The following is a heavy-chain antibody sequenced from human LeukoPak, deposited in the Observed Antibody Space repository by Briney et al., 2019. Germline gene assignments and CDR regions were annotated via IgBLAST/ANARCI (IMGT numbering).Heavy chain of an antibody. CDR3: ARVGSVTNFGVVSYYFDY. Sequence: PGESLKISCKASGCSFDYYWIAWVRQMPGKGLGCMGIIYPDDSDSTYSPSFQGQVTISVDKSIHNAYLQWSSLKASNTAIHYWARVGSVTNFGVVSYYFDYWGQGTLVTVSS. D-gene: IGHD3-3*01. CDR1: GCSFDYYW. CDR2: IYPDDSDS. J-gene: IGHJ4*02. V-gene: IGHV5-51*01.